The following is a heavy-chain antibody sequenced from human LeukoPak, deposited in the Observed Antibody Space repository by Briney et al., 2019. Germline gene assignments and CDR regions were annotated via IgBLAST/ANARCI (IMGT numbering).Heavy chain of an antibody. V-gene: IGHV1-24*01. CDR2: FDPEDGET. CDR1: GYTLTELP. J-gene: IGHJ6*03. D-gene: IGHD6-19*01. CDR3: ARKQWTDSYYYYMDV. Sequence: ASVKVSCKVSGYTLTELPMHWVRQAPGKGLEWMGGFDPEDGETIYAQKFQGRVTMTEDTSTDTAYMELSSLRSEDTAVYYCARKQWTDSYYYYMDVWGKGTTVTISS.